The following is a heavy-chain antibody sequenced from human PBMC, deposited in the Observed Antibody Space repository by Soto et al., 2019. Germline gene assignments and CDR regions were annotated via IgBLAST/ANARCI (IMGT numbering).Heavy chain of an antibody. CDR3: ARASLAEEDIVVVPAATPGLSSYYYYGMDV. Sequence: SETLSLTCTVSGGSISSGDYYWSWIRQPPGKGLEWIGYIYYSGSTYYNPSLKSRVTISVDTSKNQFSLKLSSVTAADTAVYYCARASLAEEDIVVVPAATPGLSSYYYYGMDVWGKGTTVTVSS. CDR2: IYYSGST. D-gene: IGHD2-2*01. J-gene: IGHJ6*04. V-gene: IGHV4-30-4*01. CDR1: GGSISSGDYY.